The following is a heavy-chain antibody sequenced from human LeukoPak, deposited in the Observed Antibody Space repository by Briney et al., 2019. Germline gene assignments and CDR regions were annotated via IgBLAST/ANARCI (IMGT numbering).Heavy chain of an antibody. Sequence: ASVKVSCKASGYTFTNYAMHRVRQAPGQRLEWMGWINAGNGNTKYSQKFQDRATITRDTSASTAYMELSSLKSEDTAVYYCARGILWFGELSSLGYWGQGTLVTVSS. CDR3: ARGILWFGELSSLGY. J-gene: IGHJ4*02. D-gene: IGHD3-10*01. CDR2: INAGNGNT. V-gene: IGHV1-3*01. CDR1: GYTFTNYA.